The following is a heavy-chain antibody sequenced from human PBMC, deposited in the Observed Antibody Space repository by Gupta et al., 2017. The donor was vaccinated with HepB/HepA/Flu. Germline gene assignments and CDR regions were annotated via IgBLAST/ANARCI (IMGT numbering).Heavy chain of an antibody. V-gene: IGHV3-48*03. Sequence: EVQLVESGGGLVQPGGSLRLSCAASGFPFSSYEMNWVRQAPGKGLEWVSYIGTSGSTRYYADSAKGRFTISRDNAKNSLYLQMNSLRAEDTAVYYCAREGGGYNSFDYWGQGTLVTVSS. CDR3: AREGGGYNSFDY. J-gene: IGHJ4*02. CDR1: GFPFSSYE. D-gene: IGHD5-24*01. CDR2: IGTSGSTR.